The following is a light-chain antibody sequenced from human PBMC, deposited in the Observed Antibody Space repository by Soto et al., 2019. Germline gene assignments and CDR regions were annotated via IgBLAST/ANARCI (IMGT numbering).Light chain of an antibody. CDR3: QHYGRSPTWT. V-gene: IGKV3-20*01. J-gene: IGKJ1*01. CDR1: PSVTNY. Sequence: EIVLTQSPGTLSLSPGERATLSCRASPSVTNYLAWYQQKPGQPPRLLIYGAFNRAAGIPARFSGSGSGTDFTLTISRLEPDDFVVYYCQHYGRSPTWTFGQGTKVDIK. CDR2: GAF.